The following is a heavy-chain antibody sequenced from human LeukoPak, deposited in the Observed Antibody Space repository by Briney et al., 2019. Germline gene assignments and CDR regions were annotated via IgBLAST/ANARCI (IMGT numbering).Heavy chain of an antibody. CDR3: ARDGSSSSSGYYYYYMDV. D-gene: IGHD6-6*01. Sequence: ASVKVSCKXSGYTFTGYYMHWVRQAPGQGLEWMGRINPNSGGTNYAQKFQGRVTMTRDTSISTAYMELSRLRSDDTAVYYCARDGSSSSSGYYYYYMDVWGKRTTVTVSS. V-gene: IGHV1-2*06. CDR1: GYTFTGYY. J-gene: IGHJ6*03. CDR2: INPNSGGT.